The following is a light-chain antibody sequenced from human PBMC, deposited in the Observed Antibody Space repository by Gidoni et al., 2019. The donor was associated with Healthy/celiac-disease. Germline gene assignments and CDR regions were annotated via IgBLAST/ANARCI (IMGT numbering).Light chain of an antibody. Sequence: DIVLTQSPATLSLSPGERATLSCRASQSVSSYLARYQQKPGQAPRLLIYDASNRATGITARFSGSGSGTDFTLTISSLEPEDFAVYYCQQRSNWPRELTFGGGTKVEIK. CDR1: QSVSSY. J-gene: IGKJ4*01. CDR2: DAS. CDR3: QQRSNWPRELT. V-gene: IGKV3-11*01.